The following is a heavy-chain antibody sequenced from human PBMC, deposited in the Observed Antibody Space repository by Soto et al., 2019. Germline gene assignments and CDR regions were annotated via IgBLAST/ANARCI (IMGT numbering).Heavy chain of an antibody. D-gene: IGHD6-13*01. CDR3: ASSNHYSSSWYSIHYYGMDV. J-gene: IGHJ6*02. V-gene: IGHV4-39*01. Sequence: QLQLQESGPGLVKPSETLSLTCTVSGGSISSSSYYWGWIRQPPGKGLEWIGSIYYSGSTYYNPSLKSRVTISVDTSKNQFSLKLSSVTAADTAVYYCASSNHYSSSWYSIHYYGMDVWGQGTTVTVSS. CDR1: GGSISSSSYY. CDR2: IYYSGST.